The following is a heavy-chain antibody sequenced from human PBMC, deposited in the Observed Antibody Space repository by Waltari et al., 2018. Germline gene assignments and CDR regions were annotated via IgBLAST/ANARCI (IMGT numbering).Heavy chain of an antibody. CDR1: GFIFNHYW. Sequence: EVQLVESGGGSVQPGGSLRLSCAASGFIFNHYWMHWVRQAPGKGLEWVSRINSDGSRITYADSVKGRFTISRDNAKNSLYLQMNSLRAEDTAVYYCAREGVVVVAAADYWGQGTLVTVSS. V-gene: IGHV3-74*01. J-gene: IGHJ4*02. CDR2: INSDGSRI. D-gene: IGHD2-15*01. CDR3: AREGVVVVAAADY.